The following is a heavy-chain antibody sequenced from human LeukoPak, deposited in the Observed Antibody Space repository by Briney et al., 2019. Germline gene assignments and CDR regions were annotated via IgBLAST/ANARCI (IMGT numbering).Heavy chain of an antibody. Sequence: GSSVSVSCKASGGTFGSYAISWVRQAPGQGLEWMGGIIPIFGTANYAQKFQGRVTITADESTSTAYMELSSLRSEDTAVYYCARARNTREKTLFDYWGQGTLVTVSS. CDR1: GGTFGSYA. CDR3: ARARNTREKTLFDY. CDR2: IIPIFGTA. D-gene: IGHD2-2*01. V-gene: IGHV1-69*01. J-gene: IGHJ4*02.